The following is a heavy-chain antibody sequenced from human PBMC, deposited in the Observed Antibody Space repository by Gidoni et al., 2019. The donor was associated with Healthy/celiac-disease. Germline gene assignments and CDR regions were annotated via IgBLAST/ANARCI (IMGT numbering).Heavy chain of an antibody. V-gene: IGHV3-64D*06. J-gene: IGHJ4*02. CDR1: GFTFRSYA. CDR3: VKGDYGDYQAPFDY. CDR2: ISSNGGST. Sequence: EVQLVESGGGLVQPGGSLRLSCSASGFTFRSYAMHWVRQAPGKGLEYVSAISSNGGSTYYADSVKGRFTISRDNSKNTLYLQMSSLRAEDTAVYYCVKGDYGDYQAPFDYWGQGTLVTVSS. D-gene: IGHD4-17*01.